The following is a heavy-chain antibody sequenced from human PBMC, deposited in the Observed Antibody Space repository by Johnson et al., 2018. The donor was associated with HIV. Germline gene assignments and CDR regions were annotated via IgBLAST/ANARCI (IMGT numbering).Heavy chain of an antibody. V-gene: IGHV3-53*01. CDR1: GFTVSSNY. CDR3: ARDLTTYDAFDI. J-gene: IGHJ3*02. Sequence: VQLVESGGGLIQPGGSRRLSCAASGFTVSSNYMSWVRQAPGKGLEWVSIIYSGGSTYYADSVKGRFTISRANSKNTLYLQMNSLRAEDTAVYYCARDLTTYDAFDIWGQGTMVTVSS. D-gene: IGHD2/OR15-2a*01. CDR2: IYSGGST.